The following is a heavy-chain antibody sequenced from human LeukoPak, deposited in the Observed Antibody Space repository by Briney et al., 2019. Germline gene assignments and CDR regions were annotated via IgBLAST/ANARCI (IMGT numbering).Heavy chain of an antibody. V-gene: IGHV4-4*02. Sequence: SGTLSLTCGVSGGSITSTNWWSWVRQPPGQGLEWIGEVSLSGLTNYNPSLSSRVIMSLDTSKNHLSLHLTSVTAADTAVYYCSRENGAFSPFGYWGQGYLVTVLS. D-gene: IGHD2-8*01. CDR1: GGSITSTNW. CDR2: VSLSGLT. J-gene: IGHJ4*02. CDR3: SRENGAFSPFGY.